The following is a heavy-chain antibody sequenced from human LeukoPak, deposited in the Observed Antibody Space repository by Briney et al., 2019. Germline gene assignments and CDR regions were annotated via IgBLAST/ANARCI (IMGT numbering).Heavy chain of an antibody. J-gene: IGHJ4*02. Sequence: PGGSLRLSCAASGFTFSSYGMSWVRQAPGKGLEWVSAISGSGDSTYYADSVKGRFTISRDNSKNTLYLQMNSLRAEDTAVYYCAKAANEWELLAGYFDYWGQGTLVTVSS. D-gene: IGHD1-26*01. CDR2: ISGSGDST. V-gene: IGHV3-23*01. CDR1: GFTFSSYG. CDR3: AKAANEWELLAGYFDY.